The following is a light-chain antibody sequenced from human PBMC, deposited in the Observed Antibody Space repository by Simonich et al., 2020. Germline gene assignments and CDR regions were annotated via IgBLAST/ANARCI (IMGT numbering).Light chain of an antibody. V-gene: IGKV6D-21*02. Sequence: EILLTQSPAFPSVTPKEKATITCRASQSIGSSLHCYQHKPDQSPKLLIKYASQSISGVPSSFSGSGSGTDFTLTINSLEAEDAAAYYCHQSSSLPWTFGQGTKVEIK. J-gene: IGKJ1*01. CDR1: QSIGSS. CDR2: YAS. CDR3: HQSSSLPWT.